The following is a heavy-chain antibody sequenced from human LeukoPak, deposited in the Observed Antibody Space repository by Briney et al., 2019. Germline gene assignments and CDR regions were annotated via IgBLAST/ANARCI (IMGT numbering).Heavy chain of an antibody. V-gene: IGHV3-21*04. CDR3: ARVKGEGAHIDY. Sequence: SGGSLRLSCAASGFTFSSYSMNWVRQAPGKGLEWVSSISSSSSYIYYADSVKGRSTISRDNAKTSLYLQMNRLRAADTAFYHCARVKGEGAHIDYWGQGTLVTVSS. CDR2: ISSSSSYI. J-gene: IGHJ4*02. CDR1: GFTFSSYS. D-gene: IGHD1-26*01.